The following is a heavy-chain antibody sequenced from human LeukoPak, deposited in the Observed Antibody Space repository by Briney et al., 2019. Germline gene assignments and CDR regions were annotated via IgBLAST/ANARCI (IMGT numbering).Heavy chain of an antibody. J-gene: IGHJ4*02. D-gene: IGHD3-22*01. Sequence: SVKVSCKASGYTFTSYGISWVRQAPGQGLEWMGWINPDSGGTNYAQKFQGRVTMTRDTSTSTAYMELSRLRSDDTAVYYCARRETYYDSSGYIFDYWGQGTLVTVSS. CDR1: GYTFTSYG. CDR2: INPDSGGT. CDR3: ARRETYYDSSGYIFDY. V-gene: IGHV1-2*02.